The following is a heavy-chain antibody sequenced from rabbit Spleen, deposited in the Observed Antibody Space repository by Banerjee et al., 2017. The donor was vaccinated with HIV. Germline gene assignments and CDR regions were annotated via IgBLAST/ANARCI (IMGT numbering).Heavy chain of an antibody. Sequence: QSLEESGGDLVKPGASLTLTCTASGFSFSSSDYMCWVRQAPGKGLEWIGYIDPIFSSTHYASWVNGRFTISSHNAQNTLYLQLNSLTAADTATYFCARDLAGVIGWNFGWWGPGTLVTVS. CDR2: IDPIFSST. CDR3: ARDLAGVIGWNFGW. V-gene: IGHV1S40*01. CDR1: GFSFSSSDY. J-gene: IGHJ6*01. D-gene: IGHD4-1*01.